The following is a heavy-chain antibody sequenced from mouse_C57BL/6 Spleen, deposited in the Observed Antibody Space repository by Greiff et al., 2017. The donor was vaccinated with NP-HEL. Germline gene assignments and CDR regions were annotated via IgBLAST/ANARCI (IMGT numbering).Heavy chain of an antibody. J-gene: IGHJ2*01. Sequence: VQLQQSGAELVRPGTSVKVSCKASGYAFTNYLIEWVKQRPGQGLEWIGVINPGSGGTNYNEKFKGKATLTADKSSSTAYMQLSSLTSEDSAVYFCARSRPDNYGSRKDYWGQGTTLTVSS. CDR3: ARSRPDNYGSRKDY. V-gene: IGHV1-54*01. CDR1: GYAFTNYL. CDR2: INPGSGGT. D-gene: IGHD1-1*01.